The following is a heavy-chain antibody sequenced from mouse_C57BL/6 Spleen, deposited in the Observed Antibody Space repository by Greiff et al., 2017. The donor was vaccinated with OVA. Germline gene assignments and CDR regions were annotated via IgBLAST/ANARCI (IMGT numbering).Heavy chain of an antibody. V-gene: IGHV5-4*01. Sequence: EVHLVESGGGLVKPGGSLKLSCAASGFTFSSYAMSWVRQTPEKRLEWVATISDGGSYTYYPDNVKGRFTISRDNAKNNLYLQMSHLKSEDTAMYYCARVYGYALRSSMDYWGQGTSVTVSS. CDR2: ISDGGSYT. J-gene: IGHJ4*01. D-gene: IGHD2-2*01. CDR1: GFTFSSYA. CDR3: ARVYGYALRSSMDY.